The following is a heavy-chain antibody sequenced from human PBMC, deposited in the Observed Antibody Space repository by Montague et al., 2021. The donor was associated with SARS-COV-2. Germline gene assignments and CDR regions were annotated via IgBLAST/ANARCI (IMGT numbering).Heavy chain of an antibody. J-gene: IGHJ4*02. D-gene: IGHD3-3*01. V-gene: IGHV4-59*01. CDR3: ARRGTGNYEILDY. CDR1: GFIFGDYW. Sequence: LRLSCAASGFIFGDYWMSWVRQLPGKELEWIGSIYDSGGARYNPSLKSRVSISVDASKNQFSLRVTSVTAADTAVYFCARRGTGNYEILDYWGQGILVTVSS. CDR2: IYDSGGA.